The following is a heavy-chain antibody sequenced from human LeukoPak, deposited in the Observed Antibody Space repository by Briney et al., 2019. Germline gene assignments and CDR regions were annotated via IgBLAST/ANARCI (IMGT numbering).Heavy chain of an antibody. CDR2: IYTSGST. CDR1: GGSISSYY. D-gene: IGHD1-1*01. Sequence: PSETLSLTCTVSGGSISSYYWSWIRQPAGKALEWIGRIYTSGSTDYNPSLKSRVTMSVDTSKKQFSLNLSFVTAADTAVYYCARDGLTWTSETPFDYWGQGILVTVSS. V-gene: IGHV4-4*07. J-gene: IGHJ4*02. CDR3: ARDGLTWTSETPFDY.